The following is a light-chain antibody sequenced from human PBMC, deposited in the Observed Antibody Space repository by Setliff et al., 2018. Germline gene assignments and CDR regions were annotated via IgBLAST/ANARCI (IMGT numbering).Light chain of an antibody. J-gene: IGLJ1*01. Sequence: QSALTQPASVSGSPGQSITISCSGTSSDVGAYDLVSWYKQHPGKAPKLIISDVSNRPSGVSNRFSGSKSGNTASLTISGLQAEDEADYYCSAYTSSSTYVLGTGTKVTVL. CDR2: DVS. CDR1: SSDVGAYDL. V-gene: IGLV2-14*03. CDR3: SAYTSSSTYV.